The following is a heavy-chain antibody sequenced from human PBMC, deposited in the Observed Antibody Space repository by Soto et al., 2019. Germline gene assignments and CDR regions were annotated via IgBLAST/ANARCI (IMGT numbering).Heavy chain of an antibody. Sequence: PGGSLRLSCAASGFTFSSYAMHWVRQAPGKGLEWVAVISYDGSNKYYADSVKGRFTISRDNSKNTLYLQMNSLRAEDTAVYYCARDQGVRYFNPLDFWGQGTLVTVSS. CDR3: ARDQGVRYFNPLDF. V-gene: IGHV3-30-3*01. CDR2: ISYDGSNK. D-gene: IGHD3-9*01. J-gene: IGHJ4*02. CDR1: GFTFSSYA.